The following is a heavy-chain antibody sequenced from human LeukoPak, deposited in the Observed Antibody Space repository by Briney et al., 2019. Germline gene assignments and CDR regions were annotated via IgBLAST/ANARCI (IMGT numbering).Heavy chain of an antibody. D-gene: IGHD1-26*01. J-gene: IGHJ6*02. Sequence: GGSLRLSCEGSGFTFSNYWMGWVRQAPGKGLQWVANIKTDGSEKYYVDSVKGRFTISRENAKNSLYLQMNSLRAGDTAVYYCARGSVGATKGYYYGMDVWGQGTTVTVSS. V-gene: IGHV3-7*01. CDR3: ARGSVGATKGYYYGMDV. CDR1: GFTFSNYW. CDR2: IKTDGSEK.